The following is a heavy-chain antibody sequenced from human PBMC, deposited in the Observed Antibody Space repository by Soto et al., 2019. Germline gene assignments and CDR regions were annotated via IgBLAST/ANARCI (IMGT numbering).Heavy chain of an antibody. V-gene: IGHV3-30-3*01. Sequence: QVQLVESGGGVVQPGRSLRLSCAASGFTFSSYAMHWVRQAPGKGLEWVAVISYDGSNKYYADSVKGRFTISRDNSKNTLYLQMNSLRAEDTAVYYCASGIAAAGYYGDYLGQGTLVTVSS. CDR1: GFTFSSYA. CDR2: ISYDGSNK. CDR3: ASGIAAAGYYGDY. D-gene: IGHD6-13*01. J-gene: IGHJ4*02.